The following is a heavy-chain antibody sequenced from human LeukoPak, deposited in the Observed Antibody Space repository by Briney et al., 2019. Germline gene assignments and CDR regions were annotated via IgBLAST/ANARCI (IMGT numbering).Heavy chain of an antibody. Sequence: GGSLRLSCAASGFTFSSYAMSWVRQAPGKGLEWVSAISGSGGSTYYADSVKGRFTISRDNSKNTLYLQMNSLRAEDTAVYYCAKVGARVVVPAAFFDYWGQGTLVTVFS. CDR1: GFTFSSYA. CDR3: AKVGARVVVPAAFFDY. CDR2: ISGSGGST. J-gene: IGHJ4*02. V-gene: IGHV3-23*01. D-gene: IGHD2-2*01.